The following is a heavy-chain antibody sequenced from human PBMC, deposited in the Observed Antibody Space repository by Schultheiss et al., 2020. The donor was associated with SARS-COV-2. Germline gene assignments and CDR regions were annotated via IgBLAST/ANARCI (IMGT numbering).Heavy chain of an antibody. V-gene: IGHV3-48*01. CDR1: GFTFNDYR. J-gene: IGHJ3*02. D-gene: IGHD3-9*01. CDR2: ISSSSSTI. CDR3: AKGTTEEILRYFDWLLARAYADAFDI. Sequence: GGSLRLSCAASGFTFNDYRMNWVRQAPGKGLEWVSYISSSSSTIYYADSAKGRFTISRDNAKNSLYLQMNSLRAEDTAVYYCAKGTTEEILRYFDWLLARAYADAFDIWGQGTMVTVSS.